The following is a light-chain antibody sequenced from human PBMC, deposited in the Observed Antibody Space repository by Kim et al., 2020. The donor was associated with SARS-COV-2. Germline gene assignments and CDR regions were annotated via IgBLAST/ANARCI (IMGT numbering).Light chain of an antibody. J-gene: IGKJ1*01. CDR2: AAS. CDR1: QSISSY. CDR3: QQTYSTPPT. V-gene: IGKV1-39*01. Sequence: DIQMTQSPSSLSASVGDRVTITCRASQSISSYLNWYQQKPGKAPKPLIYAASSLQSGVPSRFSGSGSGTDFTLTISSLQPEDFATYSCQQTYSTPPTFRQGTKVDIK.